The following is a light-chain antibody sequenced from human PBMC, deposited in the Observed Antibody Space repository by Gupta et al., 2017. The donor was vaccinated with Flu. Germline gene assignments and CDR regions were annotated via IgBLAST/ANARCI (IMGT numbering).Light chain of an antibody. Sequence: PSTVSASVGDRGSITCRASQAIGSWVAWYQVKASIAPKLLIYAASALLSAVPSTFSDRAYGADFTLTISSLQLEDFPTSFCREANSFPLTFGRGTKMEMK. CDR1: QAIGSW. CDR2: AAS. V-gene: IGKV1-12*01. CDR3: REANSFPLT. J-gene: IGKJ4*01.